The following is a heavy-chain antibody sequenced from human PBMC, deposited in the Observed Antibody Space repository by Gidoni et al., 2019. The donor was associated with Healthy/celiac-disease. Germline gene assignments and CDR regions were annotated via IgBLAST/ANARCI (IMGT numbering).Heavy chain of an antibody. V-gene: IGHV4-38-2*02. D-gene: IGHD2-21*01. CDR1: GYSISSGYY. Sequence: QVQLQESGPGLVKPSETLSLTCAVSGYSISSGYYWGWIRQPPGKGLEWIGSIYHSGSTYYNPSLKSLVTISVYTSKNQFSLKLSSVTAADTAVYYCAREAAGGDLYYFDYWGQGTLVTVSS. J-gene: IGHJ4*02. CDR3: AREAAGGDLYYFDY. CDR2: IYHSGST.